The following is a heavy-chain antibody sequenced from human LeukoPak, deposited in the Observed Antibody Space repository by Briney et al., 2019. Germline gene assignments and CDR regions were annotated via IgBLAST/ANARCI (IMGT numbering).Heavy chain of an antibody. CDR2: IVPMYGTR. CDR1: GGTFSSYG. V-gene: IGHV1-69*13. D-gene: IGHD4-11*01. J-gene: IGHJ4*02. Sequence: SVKVSCKASGGTFSSYGINWVPQAPGQGLEWMGGIVPMYGTRNYAQKFQGRVIITVDESTTTAYMELRSLRSEDTAVYYCARETSNYYYFDSWGQGTLVTVSS. CDR3: ARETSNYYYFDS.